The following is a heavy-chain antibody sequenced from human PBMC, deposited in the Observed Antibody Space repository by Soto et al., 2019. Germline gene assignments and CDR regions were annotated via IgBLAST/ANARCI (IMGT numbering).Heavy chain of an antibody. CDR2: MNSDGSST. CDR3: ARGAIYYYYMDV. V-gene: IGHV3-74*01. J-gene: IGHJ6*03. CDR1: GFTFNNYW. D-gene: IGHD2-2*01. Sequence: EVQLVESGGGLVQPGGSLRLSCAASGFTFNNYWMHWVRQAPGEGLVWVSRMNSDGSSTNYADSVKGLFTISRDNAKITLYLQLNSPTAEDTAVYYCARGAIYYYYMDVWGKGTTVTVSS.